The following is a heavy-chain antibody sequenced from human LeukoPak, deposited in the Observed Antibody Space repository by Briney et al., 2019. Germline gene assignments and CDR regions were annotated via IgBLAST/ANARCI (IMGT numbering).Heavy chain of an antibody. V-gene: IGHV3-23*01. J-gene: IGHJ4*02. CDR2: ISDSGGST. D-gene: IGHD5-12*01. CDR3: AKERAVWWLREFDY. Sequence: PGGSLRLSCAASGFTFSSYAMSWVRQTPGKGPEWVSGISDSGGSTNYADSVKGRFTISRDNSRKTLYLQMNSLRAEDTAVYYCAKERAVWWLREFDYWGQGTLVTVSS. CDR1: GFTFSSYA.